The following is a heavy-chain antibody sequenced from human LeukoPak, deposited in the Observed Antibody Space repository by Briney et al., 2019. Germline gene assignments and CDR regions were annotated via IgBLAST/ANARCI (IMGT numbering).Heavy chain of an antibody. D-gene: IGHD3-22*01. V-gene: IGHV3-53*01. CDR2: IYSGGST. Sequence: PGGSLRLSCAASGFTVSSNYMSWVRQAPGKGLEWVSVIYSGGSTYYADSVKGRFTISRDNSKNTLYLQMNSLRAEDTAVYYCARGGDDSSGSPSQHWGQGTLVTVSS. CDR1: GFTVSSNY. J-gene: IGHJ1*01. CDR3: ARGGDDSSGSPSQH.